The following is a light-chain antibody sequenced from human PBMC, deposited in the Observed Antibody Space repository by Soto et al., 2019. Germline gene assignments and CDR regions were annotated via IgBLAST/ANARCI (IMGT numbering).Light chain of an antibody. V-gene: IGKV1-5*01. J-gene: IGKJ5*01. CDR2: DSS. Sequence: DIQMTQSPSSLSASVGDRVTITCRASQSISTWLAWYQQKPGRAPKLLIYDSSSLESGVPSRFSGSGSGTDLTITISGLQPDDVETYDGQQYHTFSIAFGQGTRLDIK. CDR1: QSISTW. CDR3: QQYHTFSIA.